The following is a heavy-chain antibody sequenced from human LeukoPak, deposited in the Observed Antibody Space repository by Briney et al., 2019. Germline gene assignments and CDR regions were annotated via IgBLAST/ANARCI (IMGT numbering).Heavy chain of an antibody. J-gene: IGHJ4*02. CDR1: GFTFSSYW. Sequence: PGGSLRLSCATSGFTFSSYWMSWVRQAPGKGREWVANINQHGNEKYYVESVKGRFTISRDNAKNSLHLQMNSLGAGDTAVHYCAGDARPNYYTSGSGIWGQGTLVTASS. V-gene: IGHV3-7*01. D-gene: IGHD3-10*01. CDR3: AGDARPNYYTSGSGI. CDR2: INQHGNEK.